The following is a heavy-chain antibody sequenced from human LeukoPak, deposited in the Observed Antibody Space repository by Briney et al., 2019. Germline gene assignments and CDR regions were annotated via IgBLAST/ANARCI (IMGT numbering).Heavy chain of an antibody. Sequence: QPGGSLRLSCVASGLTFHDYAMHWVRQAPGKGLEWVSLISADGGGTFYADSVRGRFSISRDNSKNSLYLQMNSLRTEDTAMYYCAKESGKFDYWGQGTLVAVSS. V-gene: IGHV3-43*02. CDR2: ISADGGGT. CDR3: AKESGKFDY. J-gene: IGHJ4*02. CDR1: GLTFHDYA.